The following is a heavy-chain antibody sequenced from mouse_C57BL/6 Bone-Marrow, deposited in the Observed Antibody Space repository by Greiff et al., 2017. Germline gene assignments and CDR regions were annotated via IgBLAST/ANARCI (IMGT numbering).Heavy chain of an antibody. J-gene: IGHJ4*01. V-gene: IGHV1-15*01. D-gene: IGHD2-1*01. CDR1: GYTFTDYE. Sequence: QVQLKQSGAELVRPGASVTLSCKASGYTFTDYEMHWVKQTPVHGLEWIGAIDPETGGTAYNQKFKGKAILTADKSSSTAYMELRSLTSEDSAVYYCTRAGGNYRGGAMDYCGQGTSVTVSS. CDR2: IDPETGGT. CDR3: TRAGGNYRGGAMDY.